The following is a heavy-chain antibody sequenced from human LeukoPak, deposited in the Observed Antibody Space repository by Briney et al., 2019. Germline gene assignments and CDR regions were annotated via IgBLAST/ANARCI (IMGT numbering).Heavy chain of an antibody. CDR3: ARGTLYRGWSYYLDS. CDR2: VYYSGTT. CDR1: GGSISSYY. J-gene: IGHJ4*02. V-gene: IGHV4-39*07. D-gene: IGHD6-19*01. Sequence: SETLSLTCTVSGGSISSYYWGWIRQPPGKALEWIGSVYYSGTTSYNPSLKSRVTISVDMSKNHFSLRLRSVTAADTAMYYCARGTLYRGWSYYLDSWGQGSQVTVSS.